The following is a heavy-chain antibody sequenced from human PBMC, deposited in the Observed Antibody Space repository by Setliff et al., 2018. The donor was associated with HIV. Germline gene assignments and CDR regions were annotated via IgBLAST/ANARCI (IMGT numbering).Heavy chain of an antibody. CDR2: ISGSGGST. CDR1: GFTFSSYG. V-gene: IGHV3-23*01. CDR3: AKEEDYLIDHLFDY. Sequence: GGSLRLSCAASGFTFSSYGMHWVRQAPGKGLEWVSAISGSGGSTYYADSVKGRFTISRDKSKNTLYLQMNSLRAEDTAVYYCAKEEDYLIDHLFDYWGQGTLVTVSS. D-gene: IGHD4-17*01. J-gene: IGHJ4*02.